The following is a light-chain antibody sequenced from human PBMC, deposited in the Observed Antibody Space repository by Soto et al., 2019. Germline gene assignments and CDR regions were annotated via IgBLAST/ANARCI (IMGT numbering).Light chain of an antibody. CDR3: QQYSDYFPE. CDR1: QSISGW. CDR2: HGS. V-gene: IGKV1-5*01. J-gene: IGKJ1*01. Sequence: DIQMTQSPSTLSLSVGDRVTITCRASQSISGWLAWYQQKPGKAPKLLIYHGSTLESGVPSRFSGSGSGTEFTLTISSLQPDDFATYYCQQYSDYFPEFGQGTKVEIK.